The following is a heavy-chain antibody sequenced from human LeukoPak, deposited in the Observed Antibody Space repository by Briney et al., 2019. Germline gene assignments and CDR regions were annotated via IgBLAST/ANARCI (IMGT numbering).Heavy chain of an antibody. D-gene: IGHD4-23*01. CDR3: ARVILRTVVTPYVWWFDP. CDR1: GGSISSGDYY. V-gene: IGHV4-30-4*08. J-gene: IGHJ5*02. Sequence: SETLSLTCTVSGGSISSGDYYWSWICQPPGKGLEWIGYIYYSGSTYYNPSLKSRVTISVDTSKNQFSLKLSSVTAADTAVYYCARVILRTVVTPYVWWFDPWGQGTLVTVSS. CDR2: IYYSGST.